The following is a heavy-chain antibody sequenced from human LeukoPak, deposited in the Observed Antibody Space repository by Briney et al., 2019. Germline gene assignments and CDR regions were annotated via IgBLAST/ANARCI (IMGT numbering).Heavy chain of an antibody. J-gene: IGHJ4*02. CDR1: GFTSGTSW. CDR2: INQDGSAQ. CDR3: ARSAR. V-gene: IGHV3-7*01. Sequence: GGSLRLSCAASGFTSGTSWMSWVRQAPGTGLEWVANINQDGSAQYYVDSVKGRFTISRDNAKSSLYLQMISLRAEDTAVYYCARSARWGQGTLVTVSS.